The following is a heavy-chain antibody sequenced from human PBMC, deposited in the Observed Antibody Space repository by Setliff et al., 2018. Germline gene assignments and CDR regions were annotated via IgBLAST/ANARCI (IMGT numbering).Heavy chain of an antibody. D-gene: IGHD5-18*01. Sequence: GPPVKVSCKASGGTFSSYGISWVRQAPGQGLEWLGGTIPNFGTTDYAQKFHGRVTIITDESTSTAYMELSSLTSDDTAVYYCAREGVDTRSSTDYRYYMDVWGKGTTVTVSS. J-gene: IGHJ6*03. V-gene: IGHV1-69*05. CDR2: TIPNFGTT. CDR3: AREGVDTRSSTDYRYYMDV. CDR1: GGTFSSYG.